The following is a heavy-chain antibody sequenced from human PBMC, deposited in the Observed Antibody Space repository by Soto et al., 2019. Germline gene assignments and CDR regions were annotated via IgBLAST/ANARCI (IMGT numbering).Heavy chain of an antibody. Sequence: EVQLVESGGGLVQPGGSLRLSCAASGFTFSDYWMSWVRQAPGKGMEWVASINQDGSDRRYVDSMGGRLTVSRDNTKTSLYVQRHRLRVEDTAVYFCARLYASVTTYGYWGQGTLATVSS. V-gene: IGHV3-7*01. D-gene: IGHD2-2*01. CDR3: ARLYASVTTYGY. CDR1: GFTFSDYW. CDR2: INQDGSDR. J-gene: IGHJ4*02.